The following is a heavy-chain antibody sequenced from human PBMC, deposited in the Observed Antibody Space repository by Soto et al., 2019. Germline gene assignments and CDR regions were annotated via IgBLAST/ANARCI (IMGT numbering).Heavy chain of an antibody. V-gene: IGHV3-23*01. CDR3: AKTSSGNY. D-gene: IGHD3-10*01. Sequence: EVQLLESGGGLVQPGGSLRLSCAASGFTFSSYAMSWVRQAPGKGLEWVSAISGTGGSTDYADSVKGRFPISRDNSKNTLYMQMNSLRAEDTAVYYCAKTSSGNYWGQGTLVTVSS. CDR1: GFTFSSYA. CDR2: ISGTGGST. J-gene: IGHJ4*02.